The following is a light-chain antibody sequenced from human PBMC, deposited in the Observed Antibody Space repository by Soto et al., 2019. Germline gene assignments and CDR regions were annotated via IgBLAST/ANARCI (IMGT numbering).Light chain of an antibody. CDR3: QQSYSTPYT. CDR2: AAS. CDR1: QSSNTY. Sequence: DIQMTQSQCSLSASVGDRVTITCRASQSSNTYLNWYQQRPGKAPNLLIYAASSFQSGVPSRFSGSGSGTDFTLTISSLQPEDIATYYSQQSYSTPYTFGQGTKLEIK. V-gene: IGKV1-39*01. J-gene: IGKJ2*01.